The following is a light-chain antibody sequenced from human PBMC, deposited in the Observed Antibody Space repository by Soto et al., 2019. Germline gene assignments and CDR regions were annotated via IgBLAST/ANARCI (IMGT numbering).Light chain of an antibody. CDR2: VAS. Sequence: DLQMTQSPSSLSASVGDRVTITCRASQSIGTYLNWYQQKPGKAPKLLIFVASSLQIGVPSRFRGSGSGTDFPLPIRGLQPENFATYYCQQSYSALPLTFGGGTKVEMK. CDR3: QQSYSALPLT. V-gene: IGKV1-39*01. CDR1: QSIGTY. J-gene: IGKJ4*01.